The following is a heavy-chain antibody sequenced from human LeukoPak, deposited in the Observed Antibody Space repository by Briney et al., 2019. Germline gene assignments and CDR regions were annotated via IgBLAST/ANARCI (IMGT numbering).Heavy chain of an antibody. V-gene: IGHV3-9*01. D-gene: IGHD5-12*01. CDR1: GFTFDDYA. CDR3: AKDKGAYDYYYYGMDV. Sequence: GGSLRLSCAASGFTFDDYAMHWVRQAPGKGLEWVSGISWNSGSIGYADSVKGRFTISRDNAKNSLYLQMNSLRAEDTALYYCAKDKGAYDYYYYGMDVWGQGTTVTVSS. CDR2: ISWNSGSI. J-gene: IGHJ6*02.